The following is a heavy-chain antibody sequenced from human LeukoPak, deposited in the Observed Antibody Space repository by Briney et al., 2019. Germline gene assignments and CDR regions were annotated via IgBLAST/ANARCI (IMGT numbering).Heavy chain of an antibody. Sequence: SETLSLTCTVSGGSISSYYWSWLRQPAGKGLEWIGRIYTSGSTNYNPSLKRRVTMSVDTSKNQFSLKLSSVTAADTAVYYCARGGQYGSGSYYTYYYYGMDVWGQGTTVTVSS. CDR2: IYTSGST. CDR1: GGSISSYY. J-gene: IGHJ6*02. D-gene: IGHD3-10*01. V-gene: IGHV4-4*07. CDR3: ARGGQYGSGSYYTYYYYGMDV.